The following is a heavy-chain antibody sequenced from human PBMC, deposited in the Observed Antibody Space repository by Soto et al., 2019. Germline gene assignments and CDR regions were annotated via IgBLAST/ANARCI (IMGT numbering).Heavy chain of an antibody. Sequence: QVQLVQSGAEVKKPGSSVKVSCKASGGTFSSYAISWVRQAPGQGLEWMGGIIPIFGTANYAQKFQGRVTITADESTSTAYMELSSLRSEDTAVYYCARVGNAHQQYSSSWYWFDPWGQGTLVTVSS. CDR2: IIPIFGTA. CDR1: GGTFSSYA. V-gene: IGHV1-69*01. D-gene: IGHD6-13*01. J-gene: IGHJ5*02. CDR3: ARVGNAHQQYSSSWYWFDP.